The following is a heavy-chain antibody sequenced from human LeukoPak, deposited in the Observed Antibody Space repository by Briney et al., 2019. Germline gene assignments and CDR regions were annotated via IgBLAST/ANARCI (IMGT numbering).Heavy chain of an antibody. CDR1: GGSISSYY. V-gene: IGHV4-4*09. J-gene: IGHJ3*02. Sequence: SETLSLTCTVSGGSISSYYWSWIRQPPGKGLEWIGYIYTSGSTNYNPSLKSRVTISVDASKNQFSLKLSSVTAADTAVYYCARLGGSSWYFDAFNIWGQGTMVTVSS. D-gene: IGHD6-13*01. CDR3: ARLGGSSWYFDAFNI. CDR2: IYTSGST.